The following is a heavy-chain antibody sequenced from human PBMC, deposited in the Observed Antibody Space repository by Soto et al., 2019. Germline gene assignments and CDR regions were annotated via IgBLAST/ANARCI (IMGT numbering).Heavy chain of an antibody. D-gene: IGHD3-16*01. CDR1: GYSFNTYF. Sequence: QIQLVQSGAEVKKPGASVKVSCKASGYSFNTYFITWVRQAPGQGLEWMGWISAYNGITNYARKLQGRVTMTTDTPTNTAYRERRRLRLAHAAVYYGARGGGGGWSDPWGQRTLVTVSS. J-gene: IGHJ5*02. CDR3: ARGGGGGWSDP. CDR2: ISAYNGIT. V-gene: IGHV1-18*01.